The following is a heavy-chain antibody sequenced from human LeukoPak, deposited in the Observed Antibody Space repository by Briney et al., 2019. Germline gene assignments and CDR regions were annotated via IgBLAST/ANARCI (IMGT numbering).Heavy chain of an antibody. J-gene: IGHJ4*02. CDR2: IIPILGIA. CDR3: ARGGYYDILTGSYPDTPFDY. CDR1: GYTFTSYG. Sequence: ASVKVSCKASGYTFTSYGISWVRQAPGQGLEWMGRIIPILGIANYAQKFQGRVTITADKSTSTAYMELSSLRSEDTAVYYCARGGYYDILTGSYPDTPFDYWGQGTLVTVSS. D-gene: IGHD3-9*01. V-gene: IGHV1-69*04.